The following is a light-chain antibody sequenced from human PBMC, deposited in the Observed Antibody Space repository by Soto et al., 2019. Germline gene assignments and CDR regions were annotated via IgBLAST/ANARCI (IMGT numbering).Light chain of an antibody. CDR3: QQYNNWPL. CDR1: QSVSSN. J-gene: IGKJ1*01. Sequence: EIVMTQSPATLSVSPGERATLSCRPSQSVSSNLAWYQQKPDQAPRLLIYGASTRATGIPARFSGSGSGTEFTLTISSLQSKDFAVYYCQQYNNWPLFGQGTKVDIK. V-gene: IGKV3-15*01. CDR2: GAS.